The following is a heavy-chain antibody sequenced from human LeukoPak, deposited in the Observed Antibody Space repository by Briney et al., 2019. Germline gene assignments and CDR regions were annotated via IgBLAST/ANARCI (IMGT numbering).Heavy chain of an antibody. V-gene: IGHV3-23*01. Sequence: GGSLRLSCAASGFTFSSYAMSWVRQAPGKGLEWVSAISGSGGSTYYADSVKGRFTISRDNSKNTLYLQMNSLRAEDTAVHYCAKVKEEGTSLDYWGQGTLVTVSS. D-gene: IGHD3-10*01. J-gene: IGHJ4*02. CDR3: AKVKEEGTSLDY. CDR2: ISGSGGST. CDR1: GFTFSSYA.